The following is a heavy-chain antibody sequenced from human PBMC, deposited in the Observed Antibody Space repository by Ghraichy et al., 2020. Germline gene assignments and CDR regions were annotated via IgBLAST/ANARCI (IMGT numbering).Heavy chain of an antibody. V-gene: IGHV3-30*18. J-gene: IGHJ4*02. CDR2: ISSDGSIK. D-gene: IGHD6-13*01. Sequence: GGSLRLSCAAFGLTFSDHGMHWVRQAPGKGLEWMAIISSDGSIKYYADSVQGRFTISRDNSKNTLFLQMNSLTTEDTAMYYCAKGFGQQLAYFDYWGQGTLVTVSS. CDR3: AKGFGQQLAYFDY. CDR1: GLTFSDHG.